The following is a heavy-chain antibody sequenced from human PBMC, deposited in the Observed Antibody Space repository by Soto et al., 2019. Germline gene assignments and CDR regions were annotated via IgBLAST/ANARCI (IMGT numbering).Heavy chain of an antibody. D-gene: IGHD1-20*01. J-gene: IGHJ4*02. CDR1: GYTFTSYD. CDR2: MNPNSGNP. Sequence: QVQLVQSGAEVKKPGASVKFSCKASGYTFTSYDINWVRQATGQGLEWMGWMNPNSGNPGYAQKFQVRVTVTRNTSLSTSYMELSSLRSENTAVYYCASPGITGTTGPLNYCGKGTLVTVSS. CDR3: ASPGITGTTGPLNY. V-gene: IGHV1-8*01.